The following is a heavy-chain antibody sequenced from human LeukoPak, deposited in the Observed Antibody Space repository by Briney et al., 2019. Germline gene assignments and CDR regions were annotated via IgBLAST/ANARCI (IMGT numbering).Heavy chain of an antibody. CDR3: ARLRYTTSRDFDY. CDR1: GGSISSGGYY. J-gene: IGHJ4*02. V-gene: IGHV4-31*03. Sequence: SQTLSLTRTVSGGSISSGGYYWSWIRQHPGKGLEWIGYIYYSGSTYYNPSLKSRVTISVDTSKNQFSLRLRSVTAADTAVYYCARLRYTTSRDFDYWGQGTLVTVSS. CDR2: IYYSGST. D-gene: IGHD6-13*01.